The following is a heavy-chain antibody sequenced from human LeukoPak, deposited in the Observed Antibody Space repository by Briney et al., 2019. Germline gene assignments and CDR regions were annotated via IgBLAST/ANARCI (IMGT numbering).Heavy chain of an antibody. D-gene: IGHD3-3*01. CDR1: GFSFTNFW. J-gene: IGHJ6*03. CDR2: ISGSGGST. V-gene: IGHV3-23*01. Sequence: PGGSLRLSCAVSGFSFTNFWMSWVRQAPGKGLEWVSAISGSGGSTYYADSVKGRFTISRDNSKNTLYLQMNSLRAEDTAVYYCAKALKYYDFWSGYPPRSAGYYYYYYMDVWGKGTTVTVSS. CDR3: AKALKYYDFWSGYPPRSAGYYYYYYMDV.